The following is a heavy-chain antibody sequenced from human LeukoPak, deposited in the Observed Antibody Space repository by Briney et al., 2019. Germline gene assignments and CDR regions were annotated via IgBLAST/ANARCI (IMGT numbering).Heavy chain of an antibody. V-gene: IGHV3-23*01. D-gene: IGHD3-10*01. CDR3: AKNYASGRGVPYAMDV. CDR1: GFTFSSYA. CDR2: ISGSGYNS. Sequence: GGSLRLSCAASGFTFSSYAMTWVRQAPGKGLEWVSAISGSGYNSYYADSVKGRFAVSRDNSRNTLFLQMNSLRAEDTAVYYCAKNYASGRGVPYAMDVWGQGTTVTVAS. J-gene: IGHJ6*02.